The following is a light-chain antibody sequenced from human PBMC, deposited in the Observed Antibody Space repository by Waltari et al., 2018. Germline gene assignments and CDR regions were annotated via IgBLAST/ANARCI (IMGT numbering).Light chain of an antibody. CDR3: QAWDSSTAI. Sequence: SYELTQPPSVSVSPGQTASITCSGDKLGDKYACWYQQKPGQSPVLVIYQDNNRPSGIPERFSGSNSGNTATLTIGGTQAMDEADYYCQAWDSSTAIFGGGTKLTVL. CDR1: KLGDKY. CDR2: QDN. V-gene: IGLV3-1*01. J-gene: IGLJ2*01.